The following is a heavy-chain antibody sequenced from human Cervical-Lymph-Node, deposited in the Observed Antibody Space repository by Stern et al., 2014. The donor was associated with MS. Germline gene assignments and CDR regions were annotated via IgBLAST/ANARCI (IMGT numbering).Heavy chain of an antibody. J-gene: IGHJ3*02. V-gene: IGHV5-51*03. CDR1: GYNFNSYW. D-gene: IGHD5-18*01. CDR2: IFPGDSDT. Sequence: VQLVESGAQVKKPGESLKISCKGSGYNFNSYWIAWGRQMPGKGLGWMGIIFPGDSDTRYSPSFQGQVTFAADKSISTAYVQWSSLKASDTAMYYCASLRSYGYSREALDIWGPGTMVIVSS. CDR3: ASLRSYGYSREALDI.